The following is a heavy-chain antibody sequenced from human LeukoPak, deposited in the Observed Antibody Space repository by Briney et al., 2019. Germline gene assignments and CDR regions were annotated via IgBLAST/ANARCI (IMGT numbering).Heavy chain of an antibody. CDR3: ARGYCSSTSCVNWFDP. CDR2: IYYSGST. CDR1: GGSISSYY. J-gene: IGHJ5*02. V-gene: IGHV4-59*01. Sequence: SETLSLTCTVSGGSISSYYWSWIRQPPGKGLEWIGYIYYSGSTNYNPSLKSRVTIPVDTSKNQFSLKLSSVTAADTAVYYCARGYCSSTSCVNWFDPWGQGTLVTVSS. D-gene: IGHD2-2*01.